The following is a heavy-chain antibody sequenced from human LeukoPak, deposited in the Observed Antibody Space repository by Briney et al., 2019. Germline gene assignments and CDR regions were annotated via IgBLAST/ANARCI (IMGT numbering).Heavy chain of an antibody. V-gene: IGHV3-23*01. CDR2: ISGSGGST. D-gene: IGHD4-17*01. J-gene: IGHJ5*02. CDR1: GITFSSYA. Sequence: GGSLRLSCAASGITFSSYAMSWVRQAPGKGLEWVSAISGSGGSTYYADSVKGRFTISRDNSKNTLYLQMNSLRAEDTAVYYCAKAAKTGTTVTTGWFDPWGQGTLVTVSS. CDR3: AKAAKTGTTVTTGWFDP.